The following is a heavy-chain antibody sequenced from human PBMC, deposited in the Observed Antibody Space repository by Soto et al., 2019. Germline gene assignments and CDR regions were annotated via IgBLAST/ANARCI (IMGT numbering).Heavy chain of an antibody. CDR1: GGSFSGYY. D-gene: IGHD3-3*01. CDR3: ARPRITIFGAVIPGAYYGMAV. J-gene: IGHJ6*02. Sequence: QVQLQQWGAGLLKPSETLSLTFAVYGGSFSGYYWSWIRQPPGKGLEWIGEINHSGSTNYNPSLKSRVTISVATSKTQFSLQLSSVTAAETAVYYCARPRITIFGAVIPGAYYGMAVWGHGTTVTVS. CDR2: INHSGST. V-gene: IGHV4-34*01.